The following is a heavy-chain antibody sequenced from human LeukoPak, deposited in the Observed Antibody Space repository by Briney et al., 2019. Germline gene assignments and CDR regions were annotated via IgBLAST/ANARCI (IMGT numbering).Heavy chain of an antibody. CDR1: GGSISSYY. Sequence: SETLSLTCTVSGGSISSYYWSWIRQPPGKGLEWIGYIYYSGSTNYNPSLKSRVTISVDTSKNQLSLKLSSVTAADTAVYYCARVKIGTFDYWGQGTLVTVSS. D-gene: IGHD6-13*01. J-gene: IGHJ4*02. CDR3: ARVKIGTFDY. V-gene: IGHV4-59*01. CDR2: IYYSGST.